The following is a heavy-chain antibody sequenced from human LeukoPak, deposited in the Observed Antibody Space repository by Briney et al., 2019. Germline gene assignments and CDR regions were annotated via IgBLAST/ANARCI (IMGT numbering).Heavy chain of an antibody. CDR2: ISHSGST. Sequence: SETLSLTCTVSGYSISSGHYWGWIRPAPGRGLEWIGSISHSGSTYYNPSLKSRVTISVDTSNNRFSLKLSSVTAADTAVYYCARTSYDSSGYSPFDYWGQGTLVTVSS. CDR3: ARTSYDSSGYSPFDY. D-gene: IGHD3-22*01. J-gene: IGHJ4*02. CDR1: GYSISSGHY. V-gene: IGHV4-38-2*02.